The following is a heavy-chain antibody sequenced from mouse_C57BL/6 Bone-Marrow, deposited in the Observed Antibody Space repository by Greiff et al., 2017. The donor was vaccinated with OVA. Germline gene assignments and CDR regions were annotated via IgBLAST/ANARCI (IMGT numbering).Heavy chain of an antibody. CDR1: GFTFSDFY. D-gene: IGHD1-1*01. V-gene: IGHV7-1*01. CDR2: SRNKANDYTT. Sequence: EVQLVESGGGLVQSGRSLRLSCATSGFTFSDFYMEWVRQAPGKGLEWIAASRNKANDYTTEYSASVKGRFIVSRDTSQSILYLQMNALRAEDTAIYYCARDALHYYGSRDWYFDVWGTGTTVTVSS. CDR3: ARDALHYYGSRDWYFDV. J-gene: IGHJ1*03.